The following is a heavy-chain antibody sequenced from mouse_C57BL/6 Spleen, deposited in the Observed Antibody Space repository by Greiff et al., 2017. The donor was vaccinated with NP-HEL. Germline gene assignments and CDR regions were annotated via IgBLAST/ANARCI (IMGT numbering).Heavy chain of an antibody. CDR2: IDPETGGT. Sequence: VKLMESGAELVRPGASVTLSCKASGYTFTDYEMHWVKQTPVHGLEWIGAIDPETGGTAYNQKFKGKAILTADKSSSTAYMELRSLTSEDSAVYYCTRDDYDEIYYAMDYWGQGTSVTVSS. CDR3: TRDDYDEIYYAMDY. CDR1: GYTFTDYE. V-gene: IGHV1-15*01. D-gene: IGHD2-4*01. J-gene: IGHJ4*01.